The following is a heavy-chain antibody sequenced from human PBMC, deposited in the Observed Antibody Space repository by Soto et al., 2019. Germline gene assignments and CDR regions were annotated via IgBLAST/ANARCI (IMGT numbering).Heavy chain of an antibody. Sequence: QVRLVQSGAEVKRPGASVRVSCKASGYTFTNYGITWVRQVPGQGLEWMGWASAYNRNTNYAQKFQDRVIMTTEPSPGTAHMELRSLRYDDTALYFCARERQWEPLLYWGQGTLVTVSS. CDR3: ARERQWEPLLY. CDR2: ASAYNRNT. D-gene: IGHD1-26*01. J-gene: IGHJ4*02. CDR1: GYTFTNYG. V-gene: IGHV1-18*01.